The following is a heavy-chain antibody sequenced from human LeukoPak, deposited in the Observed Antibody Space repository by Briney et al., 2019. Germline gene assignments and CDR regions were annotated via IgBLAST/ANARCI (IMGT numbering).Heavy chain of an antibody. CDR2: IYYSGST. J-gene: IGHJ5*02. Sequence: PSETLSLTCTVSGGPVSSGSYYWSWIRQPPGKGLEWIGYIYYSGSTNYNPSLKSRVTISVDTSKNQFSLKLSSVTAADTAVYYCAREIRSRGTGWFDPWGQGALVTVSS. CDR1: GGPVSSGSYY. D-gene: IGHD1-1*01. V-gene: IGHV4-61*01. CDR3: AREIRSRGTGWFDP.